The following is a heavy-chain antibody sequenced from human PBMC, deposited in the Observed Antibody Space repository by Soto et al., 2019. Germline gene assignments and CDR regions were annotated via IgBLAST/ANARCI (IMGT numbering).Heavy chain of an antibody. CDR3: ARHTRSGGTSTSCYSDG. CDR2: IYYSGST. CDR1: GGSISSSSYY. V-gene: IGHV4-39*01. J-gene: IGHJ6*02. Sequence: QLQLQESGPGLVKPSETLSLTCNVSGGSISSSSYYWGWIRQPPGKGLEWIGSIYYSGSTYYNPSLKIRVTISVDKSKNQFTLKLISVTAADTAVYYCARHTRSGGTSTSCYSDGGGQGTTVTVSS. D-gene: IGHD2-2*01.